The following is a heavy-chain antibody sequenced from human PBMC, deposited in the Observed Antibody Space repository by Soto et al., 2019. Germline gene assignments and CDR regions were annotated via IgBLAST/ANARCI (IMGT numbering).Heavy chain of an antibody. V-gene: IGHV3-23*01. J-gene: IGHJ4*02. Sequence: ETLSLTCTASGFTFSIYAMSWVRQAPGKGLEWVSTIRGDGSGTTYADFVRGRFTISRDNSRNTLYLQMNSLRAEDTAIYYCVKDAPGGGWLSDYWGRGTLVTVSS. CDR1: GFTFSIYA. CDR3: VKDAPGGGWLSDY. CDR2: IRGDGSGT. D-gene: IGHD2-21*01.